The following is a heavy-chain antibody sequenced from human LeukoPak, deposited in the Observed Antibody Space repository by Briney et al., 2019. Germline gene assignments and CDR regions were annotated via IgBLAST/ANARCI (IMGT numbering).Heavy chain of an antibody. CDR1: GFTFSSYS. J-gene: IGHJ3*02. CDR3: ARSTARTNDAFDI. D-gene: IGHD5-18*01. Sequence: GGSLRLSCAASGFTFSSYSMKWVRQAPGKGLEWVSSISSSSSYIYYADSVKGRFTISRDNAKNSLYLQMNSLRAEDTAVYYCARSTARTNDAFDIWGQGTMVTVSS. V-gene: IGHV3-21*01. CDR2: ISSSSSYI.